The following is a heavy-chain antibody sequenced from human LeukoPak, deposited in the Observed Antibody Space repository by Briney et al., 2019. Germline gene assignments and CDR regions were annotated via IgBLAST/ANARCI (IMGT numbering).Heavy chain of an antibody. J-gene: IGHJ6*03. D-gene: IGHD5-18*01. CDR1: GGSISSYY. CDR3: ARARYSYFYYYYYMDV. CDR2: IYYSGST. V-gene: IGHV4-59*01. Sequence: SETLSLTCTVSGGSISSYYWSWIRQPPGKGLEWIGYIYYSGSTNYNPSLKSRVTISVDTSKNQFSLKLSSVTAADTAVYYCARARYSYFYYYYYMDVWGKGTTVTISS.